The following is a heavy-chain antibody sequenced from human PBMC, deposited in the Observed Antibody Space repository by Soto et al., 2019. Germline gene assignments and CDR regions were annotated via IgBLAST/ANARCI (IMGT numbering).Heavy chain of an antibody. CDR2: INPNSGGT. CDR1: GYTFTGYY. V-gene: IGHV1-2*02. Sequence: WASVKVSCKASGYTFTGYYMHWVRQAPGQGLEWMGWINPNSGGTNYAQKFQGRVTMTRDTSISTAYMELSRLRSDDTAVYYCARENGYDFRSGSMGGWFAPWGQGTLVTVSS. J-gene: IGHJ5*02. D-gene: IGHD3-3*01. CDR3: ARENGYDFRSGSMGGWFAP.